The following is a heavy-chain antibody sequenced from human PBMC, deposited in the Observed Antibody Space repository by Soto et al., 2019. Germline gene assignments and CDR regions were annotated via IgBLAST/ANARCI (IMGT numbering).Heavy chain of an antibody. J-gene: IGHJ4*02. V-gene: IGHV3-11*05. CDR2: ISSSSSYT. CDR1: GFTFSDYY. Sequence: PGGSLRLSCAASGFTFSDYYMSWIRQAPGKGLEWVSYISSSSSYTNYADSVKGRFTISRDNSKNTLYLQTNSLRAEDTAVYYCAKGSASARPYYFDSWGQGTLVTVSS. D-gene: IGHD6-6*01. CDR3: AKGSASARPYYFDS.